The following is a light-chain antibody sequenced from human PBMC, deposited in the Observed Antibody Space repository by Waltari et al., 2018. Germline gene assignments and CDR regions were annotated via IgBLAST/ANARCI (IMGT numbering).Light chain of an antibody. Sequence: EIVLTQSPATLSLSPGERATLSCMASQCVSSYLAWYQQKSGQAPRLPIYDASNRATGIPARFSGGWSGTDFTLTISSLEPEDFAVYYCQQRSDWLLTFGGGTKVEIK. J-gene: IGKJ4*01. V-gene: IGKV3-11*01. CDR2: DAS. CDR3: QQRSDWLLT. CDR1: QCVSSY.